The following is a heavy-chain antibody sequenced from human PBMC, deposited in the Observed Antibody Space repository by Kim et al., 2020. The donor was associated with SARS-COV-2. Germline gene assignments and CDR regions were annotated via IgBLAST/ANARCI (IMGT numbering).Heavy chain of an antibody. J-gene: IGHJ4*02. Sequence: SETLSLTCTVSGCSISSYYWSWIRQPAGKGLEWIGCISSSGSTNYNPSLKSRVTMSVDTSKNQFSLNLTSVTAADTAIYYCARGDSNSQPLDYWGQGTLITASS. CDR1: GCSISSYY. CDR3: ARGDSNSQPLDY. V-gene: IGHV4-4*07. CDR2: ISSSGST. D-gene: IGHD3-22*01.